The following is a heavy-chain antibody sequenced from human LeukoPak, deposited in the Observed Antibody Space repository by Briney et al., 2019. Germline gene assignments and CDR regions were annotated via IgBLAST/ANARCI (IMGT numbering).Heavy chain of an antibody. CDR2: ISYDGSNK. CDR3: ARDFGVRGVIIYGGNWFDP. CDR1: GFTFSSYA. J-gene: IGHJ5*02. D-gene: IGHD3-10*01. Sequence: PGGSLRLSCAASGFTFSSYAMHWVRQAPGKGLEWVAVISYDGSNKYYADSVKGRFTISSDNSKNTLYLQMNSLRAEDTAVYYCARDFGVRGVIIYGGNWFDPWGQGTLVTVSS. V-gene: IGHV3-30*04.